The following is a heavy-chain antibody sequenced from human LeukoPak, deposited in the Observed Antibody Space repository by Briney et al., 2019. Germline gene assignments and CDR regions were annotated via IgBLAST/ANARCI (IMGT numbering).Heavy chain of an antibody. CDR3: ASSWPARAQIPAGIVYNWFDP. J-gene: IGHJ5*02. CDR1: GGTFSSYA. Sequence: SVKVSCKASGGTFSSYAISWVRQAPGQGLEWMGVIIPIFGTANYAQKFQGRVTITADESTSTAYMELSSLRSEDTAVYYCASSWPARAQIPAGIVYNWFDPWGQGTLVTVSS. V-gene: IGHV1-69*13. CDR2: IIPIFGTA. D-gene: IGHD2-2*02.